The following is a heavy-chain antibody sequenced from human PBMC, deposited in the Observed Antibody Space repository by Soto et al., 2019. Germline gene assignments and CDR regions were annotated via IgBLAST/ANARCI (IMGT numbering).Heavy chain of an antibody. J-gene: IGHJ5*02. CDR1: GYTFTSYG. V-gene: IGHV1-18*01. D-gene: IGHD1-26*01. Sequence: ASVKVSCKASGYTFTSYGISWVRQAPGQGLEWMGWISAYNGDTNYAQKLQGRVTMTTDTSTSTAYMELRSLRSDDTAVYYCARDKVGASVVWFDPWGQGTLVTVSS. CDR2: ISAYNGDT. CDR3: ARDKVGASVVWFDP.